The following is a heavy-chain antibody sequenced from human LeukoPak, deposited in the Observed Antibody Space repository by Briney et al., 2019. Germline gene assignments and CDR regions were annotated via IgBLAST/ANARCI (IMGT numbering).Heavy chain of an antibody. CDR3: ARSIDYYDSSGYQSYFDY. D-gene: IGHD3-22*01. J-gene: IGHJ4*02. CDR1: GDSINSLDL. CDR2: MYLSGTT. V-gene: IGHV4-4*02. Sequence: SETLSLTCTVSGDSINSLDLWSWVRQPPGRGLEWIGEMYLSGTTHSNPSVKSRVTISVDTSKNQFSLKLSSVTAADTAVYYCARSIDYYDSSGYQSYFDYWGQGTLVTVSS.